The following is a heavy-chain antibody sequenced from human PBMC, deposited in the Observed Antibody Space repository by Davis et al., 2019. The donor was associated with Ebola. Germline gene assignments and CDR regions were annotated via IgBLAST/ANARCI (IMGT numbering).Heavy chain of an antibody. D-gene: IGHD7-27*01. CDR1: GGPISSSSYY. CDR3: ARVNWDGDY. CDR2: IYYSGST. J-gene: IGHJ4*02. V-gene: IGHV4-39*01. Sequence: SETLSLTCTVPGGPISSSSYYWGWIRQPPGKGLEWIGSIYYSGSTYYNPSLKSRVTISVDTSKNQFSLKLSSVTAADTAVYYCARVNWDGDYWGQGTLVTVSS.